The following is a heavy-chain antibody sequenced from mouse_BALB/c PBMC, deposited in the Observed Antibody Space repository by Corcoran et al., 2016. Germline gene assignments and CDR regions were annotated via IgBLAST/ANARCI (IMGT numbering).Heavy chain of an antibody. J-gene: IGHJ1*01. Sequence: EVQLQQSGAELVKPGASVKLSCTASGFNIKDTDMHWVKQRPEQGLEWIGRIDPANGNTKYDTKFQGKATITADTSSNTAYLQLSRLTSEDTAVYYCANWDWYFDVWGAGTTVTVSS. CDR3: ANWDWYFDV. CDR1: GFNIKDTD. CDR2: IDPANGNT. V-gene: IGHV14-3*02. D-gene: IGHD4-1*01.